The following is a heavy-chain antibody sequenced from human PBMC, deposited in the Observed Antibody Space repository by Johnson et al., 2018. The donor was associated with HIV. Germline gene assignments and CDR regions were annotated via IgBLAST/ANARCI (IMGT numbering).Heavy chain of an antibody. J-gene: IGHJ3*01. V-gene: IGHV3-11*04. CDR1: RFTFSDYY. Sequence: QVQLVESGGGLVQPGGSLRLSCAASRFTFSDYYMSWIRQTPGKGLEWVAYISSSGGTIYYADSVKGRFSISRDNAKNSLYLQMNSLGAEDTAVYYCARDRCYWDAFDVWGQGTMVIVSS. CDR2: ISSSGGTI. CDR3: ARDRCYWDAFDV. D-gene: IGHD3-10*01.